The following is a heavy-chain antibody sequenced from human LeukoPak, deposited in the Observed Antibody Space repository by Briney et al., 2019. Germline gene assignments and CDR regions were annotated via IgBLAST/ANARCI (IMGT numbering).Heavy chain of an antibody. J-gene: IGHJ4*02. D-gene: IGHD1-26*01. V-gene: IGHV1-24*01. CDR1: GYTLTDLS. CDR3: ATVLGGSYYGGFDY. CDR2: FDPEDGET. Sequence: ASVKVSCKVSGYTLTDLSMHWVRQAPGKGLEWMGGFDPEDGETIYAQKLHGRVTMTEDTSTDTAYMELSSLRSEDTAVYYCATVLGGSYYGGFDYWGQGTLVTVSS.